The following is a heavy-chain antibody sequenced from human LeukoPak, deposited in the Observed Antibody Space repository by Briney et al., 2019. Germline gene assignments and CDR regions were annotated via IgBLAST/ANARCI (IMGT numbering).Heavy chain of an antibody. CDR1: GGSISSYY. CDR3: ARSPPGVEVWFDP. D-gene: IGHD3-10*01. J-gene: IGHJ5*02. Sequence: SETLSLTCTVSGGSISSYYWSWIRQPPGKGLEWIGYIYYSGSTNYNPSLKSRVTISVDTSKNQFSLKLSSVTAADTAVYYCARSPPGVEVWFDPWGQGTLVTVSS. CDR2: IYYSGST. V-gene: IGHV4-59*01.